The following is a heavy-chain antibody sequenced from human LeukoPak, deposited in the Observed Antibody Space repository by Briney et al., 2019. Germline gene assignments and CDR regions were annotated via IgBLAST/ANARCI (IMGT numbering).Heavy chain of an antibody. CDR2: IIPHSGVT. V-gene: IGHV1-2*02. Sequence: ASVKVSCKAPGDTFTAYYIHWVRQAPGQGLEWMGWIIPHSGVTSYAPKFQGRVTLTRDTSINTAYMELTSLRSDDSAIYYCADGGGPLDYWGQGTLVTVSS. J-gene: IGHJ4*02. D-gene: IGHD3-10*01. CDR3: ADGGGPLDY. CDR1: GDTFTAYY.